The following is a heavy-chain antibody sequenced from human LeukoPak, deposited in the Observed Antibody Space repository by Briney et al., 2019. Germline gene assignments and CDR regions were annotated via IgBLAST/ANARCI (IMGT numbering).Heavy chain of an antibody. CDR1: GFTFSSDA. CDR2: ISGSGGST. CDR3: AKVDVAYSGYQVSAFDI. D-gene: IGHD3-22*01. Sequence: GGSLRLSCAASGFTFSSDAMSWVRQAPEKGLEWVSAISGSGGSTYYAHSVKGRFTISRDNSKKTLCLQMNSLRAEDTALYYCAKVDVAYSGYQVSAFDIWGEGTMASVSS. V-gene: IGHV3-23*01. J-gene: IGHJ3*02.